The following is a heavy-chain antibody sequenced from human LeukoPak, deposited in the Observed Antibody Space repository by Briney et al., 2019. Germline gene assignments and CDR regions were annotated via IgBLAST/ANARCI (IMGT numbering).Heavy chain of an antibody. Sequence: GGSLRLSCVAPGFSVSGIHMNWVRQAPGKDLEWVSGLYAGGATYYADSMGGRFTISRDHSKNTLYLQMTNLRVDDTAIYYCARGNGNVGGRLDPWGQGTRVTVSS. CDR2: LYAGGAT. D-gene: IGHD2-8*01. CDR1: GFSVSGIH. J-gene: IGHJ5*02. V-gene: IGHV3-66*01. CDR3: ARGNGNVGGRLDP.